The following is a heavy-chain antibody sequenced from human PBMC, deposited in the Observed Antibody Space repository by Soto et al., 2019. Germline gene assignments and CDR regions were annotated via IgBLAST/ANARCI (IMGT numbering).Heavy chain of an antibody. J-gene: IGHJ5*02. CDR2: IYFTGNT. D-gene: IGHD6-25*01. V-gene: IGHV4-39*01. CDR3: AGQTFTIAAASYGRSNWFDP. Sequence: SETLSLTCTVSGGSITSSSHFWGWVRQPPGKGLEWIGTIYFTGNTYYTPSLKSRLTMSIDTSKNEFSLRLNSVTAADTAVYYCAGQTFTIAAASYGRSNWFDPWGPGTLVTSPQ. CDR1: GGSITSSSHF.